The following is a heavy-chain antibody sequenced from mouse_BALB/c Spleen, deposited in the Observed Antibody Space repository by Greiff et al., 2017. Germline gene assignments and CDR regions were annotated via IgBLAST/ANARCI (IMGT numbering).Heavy chain of an antibody. V-gene: IGHV5-17*02. CDR1: GFTFSSFG. D-gene: IGHD1-1*01. Sequence: EVHLVESGGGLVQPGGSRKLSCAASGFTFSSFGMHWVRQAPEKGLEWVAYISSGSSTIYYADTVTGRFTISRDNPKNTLFLQLTSLRAEDTAMDYCARDGDRDYAMDYWGQGTSVTVSS. J-gene: IGHJ4*01. CDR3: ARDGDRDYAMDY. CDR2: ISSGSSTI.